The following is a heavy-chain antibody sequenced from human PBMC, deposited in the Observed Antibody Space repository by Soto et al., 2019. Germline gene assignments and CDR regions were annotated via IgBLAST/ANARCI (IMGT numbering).Heavy chain of an antibody. J-gene: IGHJ4*02. D-gene: IGHD3-10*01. CDR3: ARDLSYSEITVHSSSDY. CDR2: ISPYKGDT. Sequence: QVQLVQSGTEVKKPGASVTVSCKTSGYTFTSYNISWVRQAPGQGLEWMGWISPYKGDTNYAQKFQARVTMTTDTSSSTAYMELRSLRSDDTAMYYCARDLSYSEITVHSSSDYWGQGTLVTVSS. CDR1: GYTFTSYN. V-gene: IGHV1-18*01.